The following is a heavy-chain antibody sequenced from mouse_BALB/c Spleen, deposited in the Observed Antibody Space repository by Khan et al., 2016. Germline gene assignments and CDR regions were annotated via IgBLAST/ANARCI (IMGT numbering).Heavy chain of an antibody. Sequence: VLLKQSGPELVKPGASVKMSCKASGYTFTSYVMHWVKQKPGQGLAWIGYINPYSDGTKYNEKFKGKATLTSDKSSSTAYLELSSLTSADSAVYYSARGDGNYRTYWYFDVWGAGTTVTVSS. CDR1: GYTFTSYV. CDR2: INPYSDGT. CDR3: ARGDGNYRTYWYFDV. D-gene: IGHD2-1*01. V-gene: IGHV1S136*01. J-gene: IGHJ1*01.